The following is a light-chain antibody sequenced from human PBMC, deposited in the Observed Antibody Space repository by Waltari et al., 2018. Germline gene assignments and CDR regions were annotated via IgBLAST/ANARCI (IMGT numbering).Light chain of an antibody. J-gene: IGLJ1*01. CDR3: TSYASSGTYV. Sequence: QSALTQPASVSGSPGPSITLSCTGSSTDVGGSHYVSWYQQDPGKAPKVLIYDVSKWPSGVSNRFSGSKSGNTASLTISGLQADDEADYYCTSYASSGTYVFGTGTKVTVL. CDR2: DVS. CDR1: STDVGGSHY. V-gene: IGLV2-14*01.